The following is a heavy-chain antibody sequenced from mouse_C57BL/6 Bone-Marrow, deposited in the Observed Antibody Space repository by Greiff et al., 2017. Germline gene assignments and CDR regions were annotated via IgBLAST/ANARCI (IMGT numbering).Heavy chain of an antibody. V-gene: IGHV1-64*01. CDR2: IHPNSGST. CDR1: GYTFTSYW. J-gene: IGHJ2*01. CDR3: AISGGYYPDY. D-gene: IGHD2-3*01. Sequence: QVQLQQPGAELVKPGASVKLSCKASGYTFTSYWMHWVKQRPGQGLEWIGMIHPNSGSTNYNEKLKSKATLTVDKSSSTAYMQLSSLTSEDSAVYYYAISGGYYPDYWGQGTTLTVSS.